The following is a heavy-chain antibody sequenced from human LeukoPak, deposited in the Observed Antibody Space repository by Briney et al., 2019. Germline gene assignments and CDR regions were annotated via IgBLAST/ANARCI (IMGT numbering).Heavy chain of an antibody. CDR2: ISGSGGNT. J-gene: IGHJ4*02. CDR1: GFTFSNYA. V-gene: IGHV3-23*01. D-gene: IGHD1-1*01. CDR3: AKCLTSTGTCYFDY. Sequence: GGSLRLSRAASGFTFSNYAMSWVRQAPGEGLEWVSAISGSGGNTYYADSANGRFTISRDNSQNTFFLQMNSLRADDTAIYYCAKCLTSTGTCYFDYWGQGTLVTVSS.